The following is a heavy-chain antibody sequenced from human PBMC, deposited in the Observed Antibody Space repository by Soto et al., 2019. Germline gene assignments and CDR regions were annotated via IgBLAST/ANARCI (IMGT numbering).Heavy chain of an antibody. D-gene: IGHD6-19*01. CDR2: IYHSGST. CDR3: ARVVVAETRVDY. CDR1: GGSISSSNW. V-gene: IGHV4-4*02. J-gene: IGHJ4*02. Sequence: QVQLQESGPGLVKPSGTLSLTCAVSGGSISSSNWWSWVRQPPGKGLEWIGEIYHSGSTNYKPSLSSRVTRSVDKYKDQYVLKLSSVTAADKAVYYCARVVVAETRVDYWGQGTLVTVSS.